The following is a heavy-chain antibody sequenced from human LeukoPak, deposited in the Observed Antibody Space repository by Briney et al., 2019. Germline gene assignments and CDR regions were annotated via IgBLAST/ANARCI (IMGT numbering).Heavy chain of an antibody. CDR2: INSVGSTT. CDR3: TRAQSGGSGY. D-gene: IGHD3-16*01. Sequence: GGCLRLSCAASGFTFSGHWIYSVREAPGKGLVCVSRINSVGSTTSYADSVKGQCTVSEDNAKNTLYLQMNSQRAEETSVYYCTRAQSGGSGYWGQGTLVTGSS. J-gene: IGHJ4*02. V-gene: IGHV3-74*01. CDR1: GFTFSGHW.